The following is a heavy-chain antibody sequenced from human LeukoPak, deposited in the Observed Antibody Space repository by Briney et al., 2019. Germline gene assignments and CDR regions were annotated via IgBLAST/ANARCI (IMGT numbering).Heavy chain of an antibody. J-gene: IGHJ1*01. D-gene: IGHD3-10*01. CDR3: ARVSWFRELLAGLQH. CDR1: RYTFTGYY. V-gene: IGHV1-2*02. CDR2: INPNSGGT. Sequence: GASVKVSCKASRYTFTGYYMHWVRQAPGQGLEWMGWINPNSGGTNYAQKFQGRVTMTRDTSISTAYMELSRLRSDDTAVYYCARVSWFRELLAGLQHWRQGTLVTVSS.